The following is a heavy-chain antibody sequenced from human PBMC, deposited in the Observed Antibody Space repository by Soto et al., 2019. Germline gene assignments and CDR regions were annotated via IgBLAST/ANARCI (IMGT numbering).Heavy chain of an antibody. CDR1: GDSVSSDNW. J-gene: IGHJ4*02. D-gene: IGHD2-15*01. Sequence: QVQLRESGPGLVEPSGTLSLTCVVSGDSVSSDNWWTWVRQPPGKGLEWIGEIHHSGSTTYNLSLMSPLTMSLAPANNEVSLKLNSGTAADTAVYYCSAWYSYTRRGDWGQGTLVIVSS. CDR3: SAWYSYTRRGD. CDR2: IHHSGST. V-gene: IGHV4-4*02.